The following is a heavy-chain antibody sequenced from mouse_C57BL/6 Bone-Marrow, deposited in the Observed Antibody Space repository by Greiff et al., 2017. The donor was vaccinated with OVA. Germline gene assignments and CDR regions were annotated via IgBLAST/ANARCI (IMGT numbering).Heavy chain of an antibody. J-gene: IGHJ4*01. CDR2: IRLKSDNYAT. V-gene: IGHV6-3*01. D-gene: IGHD1-1*01. CDR1: GFTFSNYW. CDR3: TGITTVVARAMDY. Sequence: EVQLVESGGGLVQPGGSMKLSCVASGFTFSNYWMNWVRQSPEKGLEWVAQIRLKSDNYATHYAESVKGRFTISRDDSKSSVYLQMNNLRAEDTGIYYCTGITTVVARAMDYWGQGTSVTVSS.